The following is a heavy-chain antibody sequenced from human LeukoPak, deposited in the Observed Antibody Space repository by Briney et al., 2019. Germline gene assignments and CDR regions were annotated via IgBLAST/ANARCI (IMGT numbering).Heavy chain of an antibody. J-gene: IGHJ2*01. CDR1: GGSISSYC. D-gene: IGHD1-14*01. CDR3: ARGGREPFDL. CDR2: IYYSGST. Sequence: PSETLSLTCTVSGGSISSYCWSWIRQPPGKGLEWIGYIYYSGSTNYNPSLKSRVTISVDTAKNQFSLKLSSVTAADTAMYYCARGGREPFDLWGRGTLVTVSS. V-gene: IGHV4-59*01.